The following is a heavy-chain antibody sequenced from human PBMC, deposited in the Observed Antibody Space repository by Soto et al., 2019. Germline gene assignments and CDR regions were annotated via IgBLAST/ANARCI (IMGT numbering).Heavy chain of an antibody. J-gene: IGHJ4*02. CDR1: GFTLSSYW. V-gene: IGHV3-74*01. CDR3: TRDIGGKGAY. CDR2: IDEYGSTI. Sequence: GGSLRLSCAASGFTLSSYWMHWVRQVPGKGLLWVSRIDEYGSTINYADSVKGRFTISRDNARNTLYLEMNSLRAEDTALYYCTRDIGGKGAYWGPGTLVTVSS. D-gene: IGHD3-10*01.